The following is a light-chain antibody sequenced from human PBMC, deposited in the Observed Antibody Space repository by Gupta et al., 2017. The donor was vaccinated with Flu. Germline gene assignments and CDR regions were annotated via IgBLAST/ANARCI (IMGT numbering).Light chain of an antibody. Sequence: SLSASVGDRVTITCQASQDISNYLNWYQQKPGKAPKLLIYDASTLDAGVPSRFSGSGSGTDFTFTISSLQPEDFATYYCQQYDNLPPTLTFGPGTKVDIK. CDR1: QDISNY. CDR3: QQYDNLPPTLT. J-gene: IGKJ3*01. V-gene: IGKV1-33*01. CDR2: DAS.